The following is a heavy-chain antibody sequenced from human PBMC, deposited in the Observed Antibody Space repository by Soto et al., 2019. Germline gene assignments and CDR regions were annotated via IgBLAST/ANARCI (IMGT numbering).Heavy chain of an antibody. D-gene: IGHD3-10*01. V-gene: IGHV1-8*01. Sequence: GASVKVSCKASGYAFTTYDINWVRQAPGQGLEWMGWMNPNSDNRGYAQKFQGRVSMTGDTSISTAYMELSSLRSEDTAVYYCARVETMAPNNWFYPWGQGTLVTVTS. CDR1: GYAFTTYD. CDR2: MNPNSDNR. J-gene: IGHJ5*02. CDR3: ARVETMAPNNWFYP.